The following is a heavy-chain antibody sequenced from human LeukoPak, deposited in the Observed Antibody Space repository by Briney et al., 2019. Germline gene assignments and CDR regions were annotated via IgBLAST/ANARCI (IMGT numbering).Heavy chain of an antibody. J-gene: IGHJ4*02. V-gene: IGHV3-23*01. CDR2: ISGSGGST. CDR3: AKVRFLEWLLSSF. Sequence: GGSLRLSCAASGFTFSSYAMSWVRQAPGKGLDWVSAISGSGGSTYYADSVKGRFTISRDNSKNTLYLQMNSLRAEDTAVYYCAKVRFLEWLLSSFGGQGTLVTVSS. CDR1: GFTFSSYA. D-gene: IGHD3-3*01.